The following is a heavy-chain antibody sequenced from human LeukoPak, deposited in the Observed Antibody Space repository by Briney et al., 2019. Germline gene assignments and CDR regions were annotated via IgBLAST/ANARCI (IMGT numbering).Heavy chain of an antibody. CDR1: GFTFSSYS. J-gene: IGHJ6*02. V-gene: IGHV3-48*01. CDR2: ISSSSSTI. D-gene: IGHD6-13*01. Sequence: GGSLRLSCAASGFTFSSYSMNWVRQAPGKGLEWVSYISSSSSTIYYADSVKGRFTISRDNAKNSLYLQMNSLRGEDTAVCYCARGGSSWYVYYYYGMDVWGQGTTVTVSS. CDR3: ARGGSSWYVYYYYGMDV.